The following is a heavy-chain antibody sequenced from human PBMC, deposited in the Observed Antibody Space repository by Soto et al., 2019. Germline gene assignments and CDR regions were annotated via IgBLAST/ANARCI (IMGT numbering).Heavy chain of an antibody. CDR2: VSYDEITK. J-gene: IGHJ6*02. CDR3: ARSRITLVRGVIRGSYGMDV. Sequence: GGSLRLSCAASGFTFSSYGMNWVRQAPGKGLEWVAVVSYDEITKYYADSVKGRFTISRDNSKNTVYLQMNSLRPEDTAVYYCARSRITLVRGVIRGSYGMDVWGQGTTVTVSS. V-gene: IGHV3-30*03. D-gene: IGHD3-10*01. CDR1: GFTFSSYG.